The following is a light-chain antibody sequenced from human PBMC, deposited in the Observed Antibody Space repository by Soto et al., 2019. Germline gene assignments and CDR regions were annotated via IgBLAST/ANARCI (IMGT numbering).Light chain of an antibody. V-gene: IGKV3-11*01. Sequence: EIVLTQSPATLSLSPGDRATLSCRASQSVTSSLDWFQQKPGQAPRLLIYDVSRRATATPARFSGSGSGTDFTLTIRSLEPEDFAVYYWQQRTTWRTFGGGTKVEIK. CDR3: QQRTTWRT. CDR1: QSVTSS. CDR2: DVS. J-gene: IGKJ4*01.